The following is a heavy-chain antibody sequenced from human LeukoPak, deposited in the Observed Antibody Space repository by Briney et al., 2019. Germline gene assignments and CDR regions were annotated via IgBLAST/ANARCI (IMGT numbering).Heavy chain of an antibody. CDR3: ARDSGSGSNDY. Sequence: ASVKVSCKASGYTFTSYAVHWVRQAPGQRLEWMGWISAGNGNTKYSQNFQGRVTFISNTSATTAFMELSSLRSEDAAVYYCARDSGSGSNDYWGQGTLVTVSS. V-gene: IGHV1-3*01. CDR1: GYTFTSYA. CDR2: ISAGNGNT. D-gene: IGHD1-26*01. J-gene: IGHJ4*02.